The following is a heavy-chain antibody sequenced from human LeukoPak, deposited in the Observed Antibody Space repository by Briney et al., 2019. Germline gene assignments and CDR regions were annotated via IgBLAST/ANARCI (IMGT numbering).Heavy chain of an antibody. CDR3: AKAGILATMNADCFDP. D-gene: IGHD5-12*01. V-gene: IGHV1-8*01. CDR1: GYTFTSYD. CDR2: MNPNSGNT. Sequence: GASVKVSCKASGYTFTSYDINWVRQATGQGLEWMGWMNPNSGNTGYAQKFQGRVTMTRDTSISTAYMELSSLRSEDTAVYYCAKAGILATMNADCFDPWGKGTLVTVSS. J-gene: IGHJ5*02.